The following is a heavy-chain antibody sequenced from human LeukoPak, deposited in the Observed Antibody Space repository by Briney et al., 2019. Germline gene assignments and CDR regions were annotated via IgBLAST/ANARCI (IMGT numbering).Heavy chain of an antibody. Sequence: GGSLRLSCVASGFTFSNAWMSWVRQAPGKGLEWVGRIKSKTDGGTTDDAAPVKGRFTISRDDSKNTLYLQMNSLRAEDTAVYYCARFIVATISDSALGYGMDVWGQGTTVTVSS. CDR2: IKSKTDGGTT. V-gene: IGHV3-15*01. CDR3: ARFIVATISDSALGYGMDV. D-gene: IGHD5-12*01. CDR1: GFTFSNAW. J-gene: IGHJ6*02.